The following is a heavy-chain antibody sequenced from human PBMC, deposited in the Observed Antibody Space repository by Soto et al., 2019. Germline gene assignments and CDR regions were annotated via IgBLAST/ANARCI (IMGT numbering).Heavy chain of an antibody. CDR2: INPSGGST. V-gene: IGHV1-46*01. CDR3: ARDRKGYGDYEYYFDY. D-gene: IGHD4-17*01. Sequence: ASVKVSCKASGYTFTSYYMHWVRQAPGQGLEWMGIINPSGGSTSYAQKFQGRVTMTRDTSTSTVYMELSSLRSEDTAVYYCARDRKGYGDYEYYFDYWGQGTLVTVSS. J-gene: IGHJ4*02. CDR1: GYTFTSYY.